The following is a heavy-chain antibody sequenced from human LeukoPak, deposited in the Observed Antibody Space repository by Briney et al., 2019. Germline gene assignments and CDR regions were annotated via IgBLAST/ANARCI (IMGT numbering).Heavy chain of an antibody. J-gene: IGHJ3*02. CDR2: IYYSGST. CDR1: GGSISSSSHY. Sequence: PSETLSLTCTVSGGSISSSSHYWGWIRQPPGKGLEWIGSIYYSGSTYYNPSLKSRVTISVDTSENQFSLKLSSVTAADTAVYYCARPLYGYDFWSGYSGDAFDIWGQGTMVTVSS. V-gene: IGHV4-39*01. CDR3: ARPLYGYDFWSGYSGDAFDI. D-gene: IGHD3-3*01.